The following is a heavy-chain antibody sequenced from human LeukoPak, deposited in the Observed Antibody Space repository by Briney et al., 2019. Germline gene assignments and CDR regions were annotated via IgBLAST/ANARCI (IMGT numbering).Heavy chain of an antibody. D-gene: IGHD1-26*01. CDR3: ARDRVGATDYFDY. CDR1: GFTFSSYA. CDR2: ISYDGSNK. V-gene: IGHV3-30-3*01. Sequence: GRSLRLSCAASGFTFSSYAMHWVRQAPGKGLEWVAVISYDGSNKYYADSVKGRFTISRDNSKNTLYLQMNSLRAEDTAVYYCARDRVGATDYFDYWGQGTLVAVSS. J-gene: IGHJ4*02.